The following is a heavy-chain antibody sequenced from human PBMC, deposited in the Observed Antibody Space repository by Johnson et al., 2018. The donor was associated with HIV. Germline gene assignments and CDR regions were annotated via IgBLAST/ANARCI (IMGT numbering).Heavy chain of an antibody. D-gene: IGHD6-13*01. V-gene: IGHV3-30*04. CDR2: ISYDGRNK. J-gene: IGHJ3*02. CDR3: ASAEIAAAATGHDAFDI. Sequence: QVQLVESGGGVVQPGRSLRLSCAASGFTFSSYALHWVRQAPGKGLEWVAVISYDGRNKYYADSVKGRFSISRDNSKNKLYLKMNSLRAEETAVCYCASAEIAAAATGHDAFDIWGQGTMVTVSS. CDR1: GFTFSSYA.